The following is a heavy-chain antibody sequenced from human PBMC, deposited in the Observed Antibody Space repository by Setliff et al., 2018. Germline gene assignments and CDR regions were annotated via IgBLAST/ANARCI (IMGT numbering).Heavy chain of an antibody. Sequence: ASVKVSCKASGYTFTSYDINWVRQATGQGLEWMGWMNPNSGNTNYAQKLQGRVTITTDESTSTAYMELSSLRSEDTAVYYCARDAGGTISIAVFDYWGQGTLVTVSS. D-gene: IGHD6-19*01. CDR2: MNPNSGNT. CDR1: GYTFTSYD. V-gene: IGHV1-8*03. CDR3: ARDAGGTISIAVFDY. J-gene: IGHJ4*02.